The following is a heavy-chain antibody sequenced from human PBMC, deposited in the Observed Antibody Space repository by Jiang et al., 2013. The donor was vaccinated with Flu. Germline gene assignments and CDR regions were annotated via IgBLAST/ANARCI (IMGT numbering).Heavy chain of an antibody. CDR3: ARAANYYDSSGWLHFDY. CDR1: GFSFNTFG. J-gene: IGHJ4*02. V-gene: IGHV3-30*02. CDR2: IRNDGSGK. D-gene: IGHD3-22*01. Sequence: VQLVESGGGVVQPGGSLRLSCAASGFSFNTFGMHWVRQAPGKGLEWVAFIRNDGSGKYYVDSVKGRFTISRDNSKNMLYLQMNSLRAEDTAVYYCARAANYYDSSGWLHFDYWGQGTLVTVSS.